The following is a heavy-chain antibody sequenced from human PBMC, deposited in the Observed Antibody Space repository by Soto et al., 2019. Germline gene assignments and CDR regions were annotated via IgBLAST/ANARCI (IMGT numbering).Heavy chain of an antibody. J-gene: IGHJ3*02. CDR1: GGSINSGDYY. CDR3: ATVPTYYYDRSVYANAFDM. D-gene: IGHD3-22*01. CDR2: IYYSGST. Sequence: SETLSLTCTVSGGSINSGDYYWSWIRQPPGKGLEWIGYIYYSGSTYHNPSLKSRINISVDTSKNQFSLELSSVTAADTAVYYCATVPTYYYDRSVYANAFDMWGQGTMVTVSS. V-gene: IGHV4-30-4*01.